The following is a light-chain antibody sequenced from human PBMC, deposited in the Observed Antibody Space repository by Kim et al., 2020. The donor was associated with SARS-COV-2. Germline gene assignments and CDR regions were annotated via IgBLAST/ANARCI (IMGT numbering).Light chain of an antibody. Sequence: ASVGDRVTITCRASQNIDNLLNWYQQKPGKAPNLLIYAASSLQSGVPSRFSGSGSGTDFTLTIGSLQPEDFATYYCQQSYSTPRTFGQGTKVEIK. CDR3: QQSYSTPRT. J-gene: IGKJ1*01. CDR1: QNIDNL. V-gene: IGKV1-39*01. CDR2: AAS.